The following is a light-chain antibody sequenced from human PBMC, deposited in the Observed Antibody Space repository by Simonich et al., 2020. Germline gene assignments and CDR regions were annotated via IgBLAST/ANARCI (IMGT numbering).Light chain of an antibody. J-gene: IGLJ2*01. V-gene: IGLV2-14*01. CDR3: SSYTSSSTLV. Sequence: QSALTQPASVSGSPGQSIPISCTGTSSDVGGYNYVSWYQQHPGKAPNLMIYDVSKRPSGVSNLFSGSKSGNTASLTISGLQAEDEADYYCSSYTSSSTLVFGGGTKLTVL. CDR1: SSDVGGYNY. CDR2: DVS.